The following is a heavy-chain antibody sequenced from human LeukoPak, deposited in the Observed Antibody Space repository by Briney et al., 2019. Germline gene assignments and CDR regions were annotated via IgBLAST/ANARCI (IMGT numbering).Heavy chain of an antibody. V-gene: IGHV1-8*01. CDR3: ARGVGDLGDY. Sequence: ASVKVSCKASGYTFTSYHINWVRQATGQGLEWMGWMSPNSGNTGYAQKFQGRVTMTRDTSINTAYMELSSLRSEDTAVYYCARGVGDLGDYWGQGTLVTVSS. CDR2: MSPNSGNT. J-gene: IGHJ4*02. CDR1: GYTFTSYH. D-gene: IGHD3-16*01.